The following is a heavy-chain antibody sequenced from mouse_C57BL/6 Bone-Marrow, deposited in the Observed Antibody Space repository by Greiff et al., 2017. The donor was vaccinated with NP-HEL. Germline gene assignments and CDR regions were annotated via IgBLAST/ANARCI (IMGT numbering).Heavy chain of an antibody. CDR3: ARGEGYDYGGGFAY. D-gene: IGHD2-4*01. Sequence: VQLQQPGAELVRPGSSVTLSCKASGYTFTSYWMHWVKQRPIQGLEWIGNIDPSDSETHYNQKFKDKATLTVDKSSSTASMQLSSLTSEDSAVYYCARGEGYDYGGGFAYWGQGTLVTVSA. J-gene: IGHJ3*01. CDR2: IDPSDSET. V-gene: IGHV1-52*01. CDR1: GYTFTSYW.